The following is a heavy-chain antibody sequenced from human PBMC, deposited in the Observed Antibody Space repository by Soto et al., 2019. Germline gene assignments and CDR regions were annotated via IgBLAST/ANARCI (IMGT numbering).Heavy chain of an antibody. D-gene: IGHD6-19*01. CDR2: IYPGDSDT. CDR3: ARRGSRWSDSWFDP. CDR1: GYSFSNYW. J-gene: IGHJ5*02. V-gene: IGHV5-51*01. Sequence: GESLKISCKGSGYSFSNYWIGWVRQMPGKGLEWMGIIYPGDSDTRYSPSFQGQVTISVDKSISTAYLQWSSLKASDTAMYYCARRGSRWSDSWFDPWGQGTLVTVSS.